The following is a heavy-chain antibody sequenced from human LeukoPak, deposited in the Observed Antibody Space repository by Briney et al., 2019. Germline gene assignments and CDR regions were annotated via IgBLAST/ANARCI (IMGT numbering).Heavy chain of an antibody. Sequence: SVKVSCKASGGTFSSYAISWVRQAPGQGLEWMGRIIPIFGTANYAQKFQGRVTITTNESTSTAYMELSSLRSEDTAVYYCAGACRRCLGFGDYGGQGTLVTVSS. CDR3: AGACRRCLGFGDY. V-gene: IGHV1-69*05. D-gene: IGHD1-26*01. CDR2: IIPIFGTA. CDR1: GGTFSSYA. J-gene: IGHJ4*02.